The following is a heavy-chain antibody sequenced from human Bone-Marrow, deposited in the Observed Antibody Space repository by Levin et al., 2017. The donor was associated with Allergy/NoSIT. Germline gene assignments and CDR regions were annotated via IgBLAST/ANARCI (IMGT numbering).Heavy chain of an antibody. CDR3: ARDTYYYDSSGYYYYYYGMDV. V-gene: IGHV4-4*07. Sequence: SETLSLTCTVSGGSISSYYWSWIRQPAGKGLEWIWRIYTSGSTNYNPSLKSRVTISVDTSKNQFSLKLSSLTAADTAVYYCARDTYYYDSSGYYYYYYGMDVWGKGTTVTVSS. J-gene: IGHJ6*04. CDR1: GGSISSYY. D-gene: IGHD3-22*01. CDR2: IYTSGST.